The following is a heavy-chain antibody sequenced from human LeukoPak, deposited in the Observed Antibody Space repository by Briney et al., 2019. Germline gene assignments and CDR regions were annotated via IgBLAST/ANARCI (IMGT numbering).Heavy chain of an antibody. J-gene: IGHJ4*02. V-gene: IGHV1-8*03. CDR1: GYTFTSYD. CDR3: ARERVTPGVYFDY. Sequence: ASVKVSCKASGYTFTSYDINWVRQATGQGLEWMEWMNPNSGNTGYAQKFQGRVTITRNTSISTAYMELSSLRSEDTAVYYCARERVTPGVYFDYWGQGTLVTVSS. D-gene: IGHD5-18*01. CDR2: MNPNSGNT.